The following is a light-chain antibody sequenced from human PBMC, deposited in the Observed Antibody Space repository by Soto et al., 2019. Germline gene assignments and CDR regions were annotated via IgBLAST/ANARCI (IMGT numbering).Light chain of an antibody. CDR1: SSNVGAGYD. V-gene: IGLV1-40*01. CDR3: QSYDSSLSGVV. CDR2: GNS. Sequence: QSVLTQPPSVSGAPGQRVNISRTGSSSNVGAGYDVHWYQQLPGTAPKLLIYGNSNRPSGVPDRFSGSKSGTSASLAITGLQAEDEADYYCQSYDSSLSGVVFGGGTKLTVL. J-gene: IGLJ2*01.